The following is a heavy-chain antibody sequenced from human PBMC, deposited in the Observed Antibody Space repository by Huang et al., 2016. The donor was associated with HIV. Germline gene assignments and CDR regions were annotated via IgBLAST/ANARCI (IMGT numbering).Heavy chain of an antibody. Sequence: QLQLQESGPGLVKPSETLSLTCTVAGGSISNSNYYWGWIRQPPGKGLEWIGNIYYSWNTYYSPSLEGRATISMDTSKNQFSLNLGSVTAADTAVYFCARLGEAAGTWGQGTLVTVSS. J-gene: IGHJ4*02. CDR2: IYYSWNT. D-gene: IGHD6-13*01. V-gene: IGHV4-39*01. CDR3: ARLGEAAGT. CDR1: GGSISNSNYY.